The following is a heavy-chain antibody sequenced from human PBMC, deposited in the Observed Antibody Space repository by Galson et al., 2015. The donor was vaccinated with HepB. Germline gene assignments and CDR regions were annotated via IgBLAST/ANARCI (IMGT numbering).Heavy chain of an antibody. CDR2: ISPYNYKT. D-gene: IGHD2-21*02. V-gene: IGHV1-18*01. Sequence: SVKVSCKASGYSFATSPIAWVRQAPGQGLEWMAWISPYNYKTKYSQRIQGRVTVTADTSTSTVYMELTSLTSDDTAVFYCARDGGASRYGDDPYYFDLWGQGTLVSVSS. CDR3: ARDGGASRYGDDPYYFDL. J-gene: IGHJ4*02. CDR1: GYSFATSP.